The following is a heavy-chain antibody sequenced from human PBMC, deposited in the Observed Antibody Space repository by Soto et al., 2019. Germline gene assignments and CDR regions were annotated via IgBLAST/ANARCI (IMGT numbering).Heavy chain of an antibody. CDR1: GFTFSSYG. V-gene: IGHV3-33*01. J-gene: IGHJ6*02. CDR2: IWYDGSNK. Sequence: QVQLVESGGGVVQPGRSLRLSCAASGFTFSSYGMHWVRQAPGKGLEWVADIWYDGSNKYYADSVKGRFTISRDNSKNTLYLQMNSLRAEDTAVYYCARESGIVGATTGFYYYGMDVWGQGTTVTVSS. CDR3: ARESGIVGATTGFYYYGMDV. D-gene: IGHD1-26*01.